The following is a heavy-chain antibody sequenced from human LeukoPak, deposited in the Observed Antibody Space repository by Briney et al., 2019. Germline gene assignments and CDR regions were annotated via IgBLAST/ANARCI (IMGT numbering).Heavy chain of an antibody. Sequence: SVKVSCKASGGTFSSYAISWVRQAPGQGLEWMGGIIPIFGTANYAQKFQGRVTITTDESTSTAYMELSSLRSEDTAVYYCARGAGAAAGQYYYYYYMDAWGKGTTVTVSS. D-gene: IGHD6-13*01. CDR3: ARGAGAAAGQYYYYYYMDA. CDR1: GGTFSSYA. J-gene: IGHJ6*03. V-gene: IGHV1-69*05. CDR2: IIPIFGTA.